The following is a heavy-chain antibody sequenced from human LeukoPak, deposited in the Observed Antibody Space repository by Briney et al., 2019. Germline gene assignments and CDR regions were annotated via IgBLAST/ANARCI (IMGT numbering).Heavy chain of an antibody. CDR1: GFTFSSYS. J-gene: IGHJ4*02. CDR2: ISSSSSYI. CDR3: ARADRDGYNYY. V-gene: IGHV3-21*01. Sequence: GGSLRLSCAASGFTFSSYSMNWVRQAPGKGLGWVSSISSSSSYIYYADSVKGRFTISRDNAKNSLYLQMNSLRAEDTAVYYCARADRDGYNYYWGQGTLVTVSS. D-gene: IGHD5-24*01.